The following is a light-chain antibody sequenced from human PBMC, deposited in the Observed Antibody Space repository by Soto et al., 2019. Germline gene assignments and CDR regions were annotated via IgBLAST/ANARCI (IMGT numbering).Light chain of an antibody. CDR2: GAS. CDR3: QQYGGSLQT. Sequence: IVLTQSPGTLSFSPGEGATLSCGSSQYIASSYLAWYQQRRGQAPRLLIYGASSRASGVPDRFSGSGSGKDFTLTISRLEPEDSAVYYCQQYGGSLQTFGQGTKVEIX. J-gene: IGKJ2*01. CDR1: QYIASSY. V-gene: IGKV3-20*01.